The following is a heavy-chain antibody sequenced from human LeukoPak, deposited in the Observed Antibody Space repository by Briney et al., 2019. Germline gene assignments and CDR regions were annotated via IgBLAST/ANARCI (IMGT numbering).Heavy chain of an antibody. V-gene: IGHV3-49*04. CDR1: GFTFSSYS. Sequence: GGSLRLSCAASGFTFSSYSMNWVRQAPGKGLEWVGFTRGKAYGATTEYAASVKGRFTISRDDSKSIAYLQMNSLKTEDTAVYYCTPHGRGDYAPLGGVDYWGQGTLVTVSS. D-gene: IGHD4-17*01. CDR2: TRGKAYGATT. J-gene: IGHJ4*02. CDR3: TPHGRGDYAPLGGVDY.